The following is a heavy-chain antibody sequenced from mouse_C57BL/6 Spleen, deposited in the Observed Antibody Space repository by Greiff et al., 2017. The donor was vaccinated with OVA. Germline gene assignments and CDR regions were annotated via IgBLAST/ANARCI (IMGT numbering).Heavy chain of an antibody. CDR2: IHPSDSDT. CDR1: GYTFTSYW. J-gene: IGHJ1*03. CDR3: AMKGAGTAWYFDV. V-gene: IGHV1-74*01. Sequence: QVQLQQPGAELVKPGASVKVSCKASGYTFTSYWMHWVKQRPGQGLEWIGRIHPSDSDTNYNQKFKGKATLTVDKSSSPAYMQLSSLPSEESAVDSCAMKGAGTAWYFDVWGTGTTVTVSS. D-gene: IGHD4-1*01.